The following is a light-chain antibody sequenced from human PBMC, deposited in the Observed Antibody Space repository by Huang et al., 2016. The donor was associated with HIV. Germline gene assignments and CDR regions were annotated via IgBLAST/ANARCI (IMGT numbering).Light chain of an antibody. CDR3: QQYYGTPT. CDR2: DTS. CDR1: QGISNS. Sequence: DIQMTQSPSSQSASVGDRVTITCRASQGISNSLAWYQQKPGKAPKLLLHDTSRLQSGVPSRFNGSGSGTEYTLTISSLQPEDFATYYCQQYYGTPTFGRGTKVEIK. V-gene: IGKV1-NL1*01. J-gene: IGKJ1*01.